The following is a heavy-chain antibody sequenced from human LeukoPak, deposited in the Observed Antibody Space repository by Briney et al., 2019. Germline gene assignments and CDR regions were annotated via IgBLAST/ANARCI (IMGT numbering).Heavy chain of an antibody. J-gene: IGHJ6*03. V-gene: IGHV4-38-2*01. Sequence: SETLSLTCAVSGYPISNAYHWVWIRQPPGKGLEWIGSLYHPDTTYYNPSLKSRVTMSADTYRNQFSLKLSFVTAADTAVYYCARQHDSYYYYYVDLWGTGTTVTVSS. CDR2: LYHPDTT. D-gene: IGHD6-13*01. CDR3: ARQHDSYYYYYVDL. CDR1: GYPISNAYH.